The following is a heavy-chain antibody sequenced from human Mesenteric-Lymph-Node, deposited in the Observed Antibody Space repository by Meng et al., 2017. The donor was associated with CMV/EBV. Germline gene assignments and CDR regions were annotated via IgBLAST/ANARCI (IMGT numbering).Heavy chain of an antibody. V-gene: IGHV3-53*01. J-gene: IGHJ6*02. Sequence: GESLKISCAASGFTVSSNYRSGVRQAPGKGLEWGSVIYSGGSTNYADSVKGRFTISRDNSKSTLYLQMNSLRAEDTAVYYCARDPSPSYSSWFNVDYYGMDVWGQGTTVTVSS. CDR2: IYSGGST. CDR1: GFTVSSNY. D-gene: IGHD6-13*01. CDR3: ARDPSPSYSSWFNVDYYGMDV.